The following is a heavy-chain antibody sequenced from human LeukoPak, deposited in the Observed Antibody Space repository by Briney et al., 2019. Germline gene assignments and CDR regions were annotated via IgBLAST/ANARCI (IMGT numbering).Heavy chain of an antibody. CDR1: GGSISSYY. V-gene: IGHV4-59*01. J-gene: IGHJ2*01. CDR2: IYYSGST. CDR3: AREKYYDSSGRDSFDL. Sequence: PSETLSLTCTVSGGSISSYYWSWIRQPPGKGLEWIGYIYYSGSTNYNPSLKSRVTISVDTSKNQFSLKLSSVTAADTAVYYCAREKYYDSSGRDSFDLWGRGTLVTVSS. D-gene: IGHD3-22*01.